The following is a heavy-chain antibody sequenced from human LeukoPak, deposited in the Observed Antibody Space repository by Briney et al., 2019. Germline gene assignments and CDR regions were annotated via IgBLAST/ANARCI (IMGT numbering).Heavy chain of an antibody. Sequence: GGSLRLSCAASGFTFSSYPMSWVRQAPEKGLEWVSAISGSGGNTYYAGSVMGRFTISRDNSKNTLYLQMNSLRVEDTAIYYCAKDFGRNLGGPGSWGRGTLVIVSS. D-gene: IGHD1-14*01. CDR3: AKDFGRNLGGPGS. V-gene: IGHV3-23*01. J-gene: IGHJ5*02. CDR2: ISGSGGNT. CDR1: GFTFSSYP.